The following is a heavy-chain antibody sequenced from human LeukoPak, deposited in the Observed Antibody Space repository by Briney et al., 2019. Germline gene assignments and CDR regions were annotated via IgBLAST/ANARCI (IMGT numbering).Heavy chain of an antibody. CDR1: GGSISGYY. V-gene: IGHV4-4*09. CDR3: ARNLDAWELGY. D-gene: IGHD1-26*01. CDR2: IYTSGST. Sequence: PSETLSLTCTVSGGSISGYYWSWIRQPPGKGLEYIGYIYTSGSTNYNPSLKSRVTISVDTSKNQFSLKLSSVTAADTAVYYCARNLDAWELGYWGQGTLVTVSS. J-gene: IGHJ4*02.